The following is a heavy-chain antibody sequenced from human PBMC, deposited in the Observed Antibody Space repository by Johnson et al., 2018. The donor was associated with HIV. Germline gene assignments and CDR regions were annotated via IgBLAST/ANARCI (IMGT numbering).Heavy chain of an antibody. CDR1: GFTFDDYG. CDR3: ARACRDGYTCDAFDI. D-gene: IGHD5-24*01. Sequence: EVQLVESGGGVVRPGGSLRLSCAASGFTFDDYGMSWVRQAPGKGLEWVSVLFSGDTTYYADSVKGRFTISRDNSKNTLYLQMNSLRAEDTAVYYCARACRDGYTCDAFDIWGQGTMVTVSS. V-gene: IGHV3-66*01. CDR2: LFSGDTT. J-gene: IGHJ3*02.